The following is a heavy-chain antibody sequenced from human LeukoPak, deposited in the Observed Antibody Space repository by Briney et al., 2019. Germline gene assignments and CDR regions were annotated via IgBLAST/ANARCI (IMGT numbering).Heavy chain of an antibody. D-gene: IGHD3-16*01. CDR1: GFTVSSNY. CDR3: AKDRSKGYYDYVWGSYSY. CDR2: IYSGGST. Sequence: QSGGSLRLSCAASGFTVSSNYMSWVRQAPGKGLEWVSVIYSGGSTYYADSVKGRFTISRDNSKNTLYLQMNSLRAEDTAVYYCAKDRSKGYYDYVWGSYSYWGQGTLVTVSS. V-gene: IGHV3-53*01. J-gene: IGHJ4*02.